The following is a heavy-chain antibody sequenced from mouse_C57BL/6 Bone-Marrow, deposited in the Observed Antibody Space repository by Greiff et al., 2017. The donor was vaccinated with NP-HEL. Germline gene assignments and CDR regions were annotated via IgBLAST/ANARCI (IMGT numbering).Heavy chain of an antibody. V-gene: IGHV1-26*01. J-gene: IGHJ2*01. CDR1: GYTFTDYY. CDR2: INPNNGGT. Sequence: EVQLQQSGPELVKPGASVKISCKASGYTFTDYYMNWVKQSHGKSLEWIGDINPNNGGTSYNQKFKGKATLTVDKSSSTAYMELRSLTSEDSAVYYCARDDSNYDFDYWGQGTTLTVSS. CDR3: ARDDSNYDFDY. D-gene: IGHD2-5*01.